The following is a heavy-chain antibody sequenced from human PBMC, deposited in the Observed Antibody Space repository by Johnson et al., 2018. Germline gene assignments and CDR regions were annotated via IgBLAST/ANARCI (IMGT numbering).Heavy chain of an antibody. D-gene: IGHD1-14*01. CDR3: ARYPESVSDYSYMDV. J-gene: IGHJ6*03. CDR2: VSFDGSDE. CDR1: GFTFSSYF. V-gene: IGHV3-30-3*01. Sequence: QVQLVESGGGVVQPGRSLRLSCAASGFTFSSYFMHWVRQAPGKGLEWVAVVSFDGSDESLVDSVNGRFTISRDNSKNTLDLQMISLRDEDTAVYYCARYPESVSDYSYMDVWGKGTTVTV.